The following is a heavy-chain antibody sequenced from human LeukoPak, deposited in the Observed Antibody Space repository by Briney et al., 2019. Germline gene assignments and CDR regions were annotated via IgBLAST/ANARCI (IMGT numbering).Heavy chain of an antibody. CDR1: GGSLSRYH. J-gene: IGHJ3*02. D-gene: IGHD1-1*01. Sequence: SETLSLTCTVSGGSLSRYHWSWIRQPPGKGLEWIGYIFYSGSGSTNYNPSLKSRVTISLDTSKNQFSLNLTSVSVADTAVYYCARGVVILTNDAFDIWGQGTMVTVSS. V-gene: IGHV4-59*01. CDR3: ARGVVILTNDAFDI. CDR2: IFYSGSGST.